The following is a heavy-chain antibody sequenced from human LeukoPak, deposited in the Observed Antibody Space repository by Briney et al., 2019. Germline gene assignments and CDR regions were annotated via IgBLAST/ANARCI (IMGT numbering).Heavy chain of an antibody. V-gene: IGHV4-59*01. Sequence: NTSETLSLTCTVSGGSISSYYWSWIRQPPGKGLEWIGYIYYSGSTNYNPSLKSRVTISVDTSKNQFSLKLSSVTAADTAVYYCARGDWNPTYLGYWGQGTLVTVSS. J-gene: IGHJ4*02. D-gene: IGHD1-1*01. CDR1: GGSISSYY. CDR3: ARGDWNPTYLGY. CDR2: IYYSGST.